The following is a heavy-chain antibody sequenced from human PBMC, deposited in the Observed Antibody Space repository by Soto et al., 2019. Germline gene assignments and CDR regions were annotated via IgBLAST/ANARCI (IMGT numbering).Heavy chain of an antibody. CDR1: GGTFSSYA. CDR3: ARDRGLADYYDSSGGFDY. D-gene: IGHD3-22*01. CDR2: IIPIFGTA. J-gene: IGHJ4*02. V-gene: IGHV1-69*01. Sequence: QVQLVQSGAEVKKPGSSVKVSCKASGGTFSSYAISWVRQAPGQGLEWMGGIIPIFGTANYAQKFQGRVTITADESTSTAYMELSSLRSEDTAVYYCARDRGLADYYDSSGGFDYWGQGTLVTVSS.